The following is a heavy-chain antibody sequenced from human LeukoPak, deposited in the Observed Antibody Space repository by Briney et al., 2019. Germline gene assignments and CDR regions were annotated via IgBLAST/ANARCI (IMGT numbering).Heavy chain of an antibody. CDR3: ARHNRPTDGSTYYEDY. D-gene: IGHD3-3*01. V-gene: IGHV4-59*08. Sequence: SETLSLTCTVSGGSIIGFYWSWFRQPPGNGLEYIGYIYYSGNTHYSPSLRSRVTISVDTSQNQFSLQLNSVTAADTAVYYCARHNRPTDGSTYYEDYWGQGALVTVSS. CDR1: GGSIIGFY. CDR2: IYYSGNT. J-gene: IGHJ4*02.